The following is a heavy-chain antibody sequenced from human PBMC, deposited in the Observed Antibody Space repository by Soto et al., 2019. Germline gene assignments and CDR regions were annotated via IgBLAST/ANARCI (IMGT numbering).Heavy chain of an antibody. V-gene: IGHV1-69*13. J-gene: IGHJ3*02. D-gene: IGHD6-6*01. CDR3: ARDSSADAFDI. CDR1: GGTFSSYA. Sequence: SVEVSFKASGGTFSSYAISWVRQAPGQGLEWMGGIIPIFGTANYAQKFQGRVTITADESTSTAYMELSSLGSEDTAVYYCARDSSADAFDIWGQGTMVTVSS. CDR2: IIPIFGTA.